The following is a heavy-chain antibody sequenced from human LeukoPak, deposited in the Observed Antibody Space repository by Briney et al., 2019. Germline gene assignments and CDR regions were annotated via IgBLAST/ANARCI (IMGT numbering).Heavy chain of an antibody. CDR2: ISGHNGQT. Sequence: ASVKVSCKASGYTFTSYGISWVRQAPGQGLEWMGWISGHNGQTSYAQKLQGRVTMTTETSTSTVYMELRSLRSDDTAVYYCARWGPDFWSDYYPFDYWGQGTLVIVSS. CDR3: ARWGPDFWSDYYPFDY. V-gene: IGHV1-18*01. D-gene: IGHD3-3*01. CDR1: GYTFTSYG. J-gene: IGHJ4*02.